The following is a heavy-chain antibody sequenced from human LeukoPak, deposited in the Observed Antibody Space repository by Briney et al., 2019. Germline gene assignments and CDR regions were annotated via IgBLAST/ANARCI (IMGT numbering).Heavy chain of an antibody. D-gene: IGHD6-6*01. CDR2: ISSSSSYI. CDR1: GFTFSSYS. V-gene: IGHV3-21*01. CDR3: ARQAGSSSGG. J-gene: IGHJ4*02. Sequence: GGPLRLSCAASGFTFSSYSMNWVRQARGEGVEWVSSISSSSSYIYYADSVKGRFTISRDNAKNSLYLQMNSLRAEDTAVYYCARQAGSSSGGWGQGTLVTVSS.